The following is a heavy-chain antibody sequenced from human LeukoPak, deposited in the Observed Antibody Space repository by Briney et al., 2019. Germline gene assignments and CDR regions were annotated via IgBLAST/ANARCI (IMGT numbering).Heavy chain of an antibody. J-gene: IGHJ3*01. Sequence: GGSLRLSCAASGLTFDDYAMHWVRQAPGKGLEWVSLISGDGGSTYYADSVKGRFTISRDNSKNSLYLQMNSLRTEDTALYYCAKDTGFLSGSSPWGQGTMVTVSS. CDR2: ISGDGGST. CDR1: GLTFDDYA. V-gene: IGHV3-43*02. D-gene: IGHD1-26*01. CDR3: AKDTGFLSGSSP.